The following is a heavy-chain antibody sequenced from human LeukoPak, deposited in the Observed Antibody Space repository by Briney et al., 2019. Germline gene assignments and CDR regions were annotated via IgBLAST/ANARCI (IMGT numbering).Heavy chain of an antibody. CDR2: ISGSGGST. J-gene: IGHJ4*02. V-gene: IGHV3-23*01. CDR3: ARGPSSSWYVY. Sequence: GGSLRLSCAASGFTFSSYAMSWVRQAPGKGLEWVSAISGSGGSTYYADSVKGRFTISRDNSKNTLYLQMNSLRAEDTAVYYCARGPSSSWYVYWGQGTLVTVSS. CDR1: GFTFSSYA. D-gene: IGHD6-13*01.